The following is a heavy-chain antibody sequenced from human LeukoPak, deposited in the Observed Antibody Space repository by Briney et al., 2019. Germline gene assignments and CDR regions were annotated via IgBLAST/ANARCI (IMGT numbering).Heavy chain of an antibody. V-gene: IGHV3-74*01. Sequence: GGSLRLSCAASGFTFTNNWMHWVRQAPTRGLVWVSRISHDGSSTNYADSVKGRFTISRDNTKNTLYLQMNSLRADDTAVYYCARVSGGAFDVWGQGTWVTVSS. D-gene: IGHD2-15*01. CDR1: GFTFTNNW. J-gene: IGHJ3*01. CDR2: ISHDGSST. CDR3: ARVSGGAFDV.